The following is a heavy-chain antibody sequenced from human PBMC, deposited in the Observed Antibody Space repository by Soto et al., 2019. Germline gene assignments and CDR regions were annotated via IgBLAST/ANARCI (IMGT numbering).Heavy chain of an antibody. D-gene: IGHD6-19*01. CDR3: AKKVAGSEPFQH. J-gene: IGHJ1*01. CDR1: GFTFSSYA. Sequence: EVQLLESGGGLVQPGGSLRLSCAASGFTFSSYAMSWVRQAPGKGLEWVSAISGSGGSTYYADSVKGRFTISRDNSKNTLFLQMNSLRAEDTAVYYWAKKVAGSEPFQHWGQGTLVTVSS. V-gene: IGHV3-23*01. CDR2: ISGSGGST.